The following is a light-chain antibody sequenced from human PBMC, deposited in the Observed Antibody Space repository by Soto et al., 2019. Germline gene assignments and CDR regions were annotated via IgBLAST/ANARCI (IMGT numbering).Light chain of an antibody. Sequence: EIVLTQSPGTLSLSPGERATLSCRASQSVSRNYVAWYQQKPGQAPRLLLYGASSRASGIPARFSGSGSGTELNLTISSLQSEDFAVYFCQQYDDWLRLTFGGGTKVDIK. CDR2: GAS. CDR1: QSVSRN. J-gene: IGKJ4*01. CDR3: QQYDDWLRLT. V-gene: IGKV3D-15*01.